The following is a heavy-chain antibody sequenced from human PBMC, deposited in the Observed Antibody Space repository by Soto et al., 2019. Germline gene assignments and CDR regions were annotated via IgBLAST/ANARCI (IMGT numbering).Heavy chain of an antibody. D-gene: IGHD3-16*02. V-gene: IGHV4-30-4*01. CDR2: IYYSGST. Sequence: PSETLSLTCTVSGGSISSGDYYWSWIRQPPGKGLEWIGYIYYSGSTYYNPSLKSRVTISVDTSKNQFSLKLSSVTAADTAVYYCARSGIMITFGGVIAPLWFDPWGQGTLVTAPQ. CDR3: ARSGIMITFGGVIAPLWFDP. J-gene: IGHJ5*02. CDR1: GGSISSGDYY.